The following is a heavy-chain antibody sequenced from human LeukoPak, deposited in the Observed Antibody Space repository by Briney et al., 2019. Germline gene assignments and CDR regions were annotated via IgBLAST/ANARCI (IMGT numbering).Heavy chain of an antibody. Sequence: GGSLRLSCAASGFTFDDYSVHWVRQPPGKGLEWVSLISRDGGSTYYADSVKGRFTISRDNSKNSLYLQMNSLRTEDTALYYCAKSDHSSGSYYFDYWGQGTLVSVSS. V-gene: IGHV3-43*01. D-gene: IGHD3-22*01. CDR1: GFTFDDYS. CDR3: AKSDHSSGSYYFDY. CDR2: ISRDGGST. J-gene: IGHJ4*02.